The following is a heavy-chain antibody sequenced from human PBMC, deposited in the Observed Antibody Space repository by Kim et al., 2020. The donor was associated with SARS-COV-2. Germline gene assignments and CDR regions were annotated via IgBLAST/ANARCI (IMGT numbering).Heavy chain of an antibody. Sequence: GGSLRLSCAASGFTFDDYAMHWVRQAPGKGLEWVSGISSNSGTIYYADSVKGRFTISRDNAKNSLYLQMNSLRAEDTALYYCAKDTSSSWRTFDYWGQGTLVTVSS. J-gene: IGHJ4*02. V-gene: IGHV3-9*01. D-gene: IGHD6-13*01. CDR2: ISSNSGTI. CDR1: GFTFDDYA. CDR3: AKDTSSSWRTFDY.